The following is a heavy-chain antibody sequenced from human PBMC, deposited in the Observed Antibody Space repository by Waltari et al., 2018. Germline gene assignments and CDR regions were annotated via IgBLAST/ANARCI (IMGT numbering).Heavy chain of an antibody. CDR1: GYTFTSYA. CDR3: ARGYYYGSGSYYYLDY. J-gene: IGHJ4*02. D-gene: IGHD3-10*01. Sequence: QVQLVQSGAEVKKPGASVKVSCKASGYTFTSYAMHWVRQAPGQRLEWMGWINAGNGNTKYSQKFQGRVTITRDTSASTAYMELSSLRSEDTAVYYCARGYYYGSGSYYYLDYWGQGTLVTVSS. CDR2: INAGNGNT. V-gene: IGHV1-3*01.